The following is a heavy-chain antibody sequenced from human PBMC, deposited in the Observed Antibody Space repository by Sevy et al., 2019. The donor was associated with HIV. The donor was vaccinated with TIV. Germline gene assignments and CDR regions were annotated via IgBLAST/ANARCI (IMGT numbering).Heavy chain of an antibody. CDR3: ATTKDYYESSGSPFDY. D-gene: IGHD3-22*01. Sequence: ASVKVSCKVSGSTFTKLSMHWVRQAPGKGLEWMATFVPEDGERVYAQKFQGRVTMTDNTSTDTAYMELGSQRSEDTAIYYCATTKDYYESSGSPFDYWGQGTLVTVSS. CDR2: FVPEDGER. J-gene: IGHJ4*02. V-gene: IGHV1-24*01. CDR1: GSTFTKLS.